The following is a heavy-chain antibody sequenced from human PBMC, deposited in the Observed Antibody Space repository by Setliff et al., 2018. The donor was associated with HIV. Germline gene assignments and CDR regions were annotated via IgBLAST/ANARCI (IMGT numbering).Heavy chain of an antibody. CDR3: ARLTTTYYYDSSAYYHPV. CDR1: GYAISSGYY. J-gene: IGHJ4*02. CDR2: IYARGST. D-gene: IGHD3-22*01. Sequence: PSETLSLTCAVSGYAISSGYYWGWIRRPPGKGLEWIGSIYARGSTYYNPSLKSRVTISVDTSKNQFSLKLSSVTAADTAVFYCARLTTTYYYDSSAYYHPVWGQGTLVTVSS. V-gene: IGHV4-38-2*01.